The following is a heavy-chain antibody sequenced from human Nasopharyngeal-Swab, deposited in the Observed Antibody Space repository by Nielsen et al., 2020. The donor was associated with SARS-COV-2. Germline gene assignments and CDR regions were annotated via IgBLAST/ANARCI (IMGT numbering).Heavy chain of an antibody. D-gene: IGHD3-16*01. CDR1: GGYISSGGHY. Sequence: TLSLTCTVSGGYISSGGHYWTWIRQPAGKGLEWIGRIYSSGSTNYNPSLKSRVSISIDTSKNQFSLKLSSVTAADTAVYYCARSGGGYFDYWGQGTLVTVSS. CDR2: IYSSGST. V-gene: IGHV4-61*02. CDR3: ARSGGGYFDY. J-gene: IGHJ4*02.